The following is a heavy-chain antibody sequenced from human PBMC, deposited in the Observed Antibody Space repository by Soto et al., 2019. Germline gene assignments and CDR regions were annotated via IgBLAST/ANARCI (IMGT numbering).Heavy chain of an antibody. D-gene: IGHD1-20*01. CDR3: ASQDKRITGTTVAFDI. J-gene: IGHJ3*02. CDR1: GGSFSGYY. Sequence: QVQLQQWGAGLLKPSETLSLTCAVYGGSFSGYYWSWIRQPPGKGLEWIGEINHSGSTNYNPSLKIRVTISVDTSKNQFSLKLSSVTAADTAVYYCASQDKRITGTTVAFDIWGQGTMVTVSS. CDR2: INHSGST. V-gene: IGHV4-34*01.